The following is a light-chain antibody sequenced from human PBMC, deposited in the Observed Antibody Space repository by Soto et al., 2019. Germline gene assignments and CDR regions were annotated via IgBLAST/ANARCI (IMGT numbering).Light chain of an antibody. V-gene: IGKV3-20*01. J-gene: IGKJ5*01. CDR3: QQYGSSPPSST. Sequence: EIVLTQSPGTLSLSPGERATLSCRASQRVSSGYLAWYQQKPGQAPRLLIYGASNRATDIPDRFSGRGSGTDVTLTISRLEPEDFAVYYCQQYGSSPPSSTFGQGTRLEIK. CDR2: GAS. CDR1: QRVSSGY.